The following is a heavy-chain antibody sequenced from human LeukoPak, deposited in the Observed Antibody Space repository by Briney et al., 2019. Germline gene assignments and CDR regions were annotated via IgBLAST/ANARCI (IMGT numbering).Heavy chain of an antibody. CDR1: GGSISSYY. CDR3: ARVQRPLDGADY. J-gene: IGHJ4*02. V-gene: IGHV4-59*01. CDR2: IYYSGST. Sequence: SETLSLTCTVSGGSISSYYWSWIRQPPGKGLEGIGYIYYSGSTYYNPSLKSRVTISVDTSKNLFSLKLSSVTAAGTAVYYCARVQRPLDGADYWGQGTLVTVSS. D-gene: IGHD1-1*01.